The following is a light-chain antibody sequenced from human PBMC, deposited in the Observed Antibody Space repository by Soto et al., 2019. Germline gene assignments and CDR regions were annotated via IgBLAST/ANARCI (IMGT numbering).Light chain of an antibody. V-gene: IGKV3-20*01. J-gene: IGKJ2*01. CDR1: QSVSSSH. CDR3: QYYGTSPMYT. Sequence: EIVLTQSPGTLSLSPGERATLSCRASQSVSSSHLAWYQQKPGQAPRLLIYEISRRATGIPDRFSGSGSGTDFTRTISRLEPEDFAVYYCQYYGTSPMYTFGQGTRLEIK. CDR2: EIS.